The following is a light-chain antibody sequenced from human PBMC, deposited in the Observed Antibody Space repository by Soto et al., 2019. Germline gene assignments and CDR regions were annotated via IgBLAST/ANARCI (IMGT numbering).Light chain of an antibody. J-gene: IGLJ3*02. CDR1: NSDVGSHNF. V-gene: IGLV2-23*01. CDR2: EAS. CDR3: CSLTNGATWV. Sequence: QSALTQPASVSGSPGQSITISCTETNSDVGSHNFVSWYQQYPGKAPKLLIYEASKRPSGLSNRFSGSKSGNTASLTISGLQAEDEADYYCCSLTNGATWVFGGGTKVTVL.